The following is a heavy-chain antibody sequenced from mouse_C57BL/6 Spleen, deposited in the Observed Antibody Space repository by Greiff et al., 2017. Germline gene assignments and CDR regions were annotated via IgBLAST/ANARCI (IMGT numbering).Heavy chain of an antibody. D-gene: IGHD1-1*01. J-gene: IGHJ3*01. CDR3: TTSGSSPFAY. CDR1: GFNIKDDY. CDR2: IDPENGDT. Sequence: EVKLQESGAELVRPGASVKLSCTASGFNIKDDYMHWVKQRPEQGLEWIGWIDPENGDTEYASKFQGKATITADTSSNTAYLQLSRLTSEDTAVYYCTTSGSSPFAYWGQGTLVTVSA. V-gene: IGHV14-4*01.